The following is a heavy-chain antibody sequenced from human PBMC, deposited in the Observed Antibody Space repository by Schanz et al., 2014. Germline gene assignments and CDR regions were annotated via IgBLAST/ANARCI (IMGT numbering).Heavy chain of an antibody. V-gene: IGHV3-NL1*01. D-gene: IGHD2-2*01. CDR2: IGVDGTTT. CDR3: ARAGYDADNWFDP. CDR1: GFNFSSYS. J-gene: IGHJ5*02. Sequence: VKMVESGGGLVKPGGSLRLSCAASGFNFSSYSLNWVRQAPGKGLEWVSVIGVDGTTTYYADSVKGRFTISRDNSKNTLYLQMNSLRAEDTAVYYCARAGYDADNWFDPWGQGTLVTVSS.